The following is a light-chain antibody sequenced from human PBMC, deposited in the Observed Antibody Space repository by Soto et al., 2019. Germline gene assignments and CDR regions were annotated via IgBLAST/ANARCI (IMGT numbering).Light chain of an antibody. CDR3: CSHSSSITWM. CDR2: EVA. Sequence: QSALTQTVSVSGSPGQSITMSCTGTSSDVGGYNFVSWYQQHPGKAPKLIVHEVANRLSGVSGRFSGSKSGNTAFLTISGLQDEDEAVYYCCSHSSSITWMFGGGTKVTVL. V-gene: IGLV2-14*03. J-gene: IGLJ3*02. CDR1: SSDVGGYNF.